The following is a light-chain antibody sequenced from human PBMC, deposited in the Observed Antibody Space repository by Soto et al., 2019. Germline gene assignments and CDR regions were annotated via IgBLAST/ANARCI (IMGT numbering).Light chain of an antibody. Sequence: QSALTQPASVSGSPGQSITISCTGTSSDVGSYNLVSWYQQHPGKAPKLMIYEGSKRPSGVSYRFSGSKSDNTASLTISGLQAEDEADYYCCSYAGSSTPLYVFGTGTKVTVL. CDR2: EGS. V-gene: IGLV2-23*01. CDR1: SSDVGSYNL. CDR3: CSYAGSSTPLYV. J-gene: IGLJ1*01.